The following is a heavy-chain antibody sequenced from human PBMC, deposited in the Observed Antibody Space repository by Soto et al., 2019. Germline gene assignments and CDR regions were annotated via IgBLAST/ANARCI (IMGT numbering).Heavy chain of an antibody. J-gene: IGHJ6*02. CDR1: GGSVSSGSYY. D-gene: IGHD5-18*01. CDR3: ARGGTWIQLWFYGMDV. Sequence: QVQLQESGPGLVKPSETLSLTCTVSGGSVSSGSYYWSWIRQPPGKGLEWIGYIYYSGSTNYNPSLKSRLTISVDTSKNQFSLKLSSVPAADTAVYYCARGGTWIQLWFYGMDVWGQGTTVTVSS. CDR2: IYYSGST. V-gene: IGHV4-61*01.